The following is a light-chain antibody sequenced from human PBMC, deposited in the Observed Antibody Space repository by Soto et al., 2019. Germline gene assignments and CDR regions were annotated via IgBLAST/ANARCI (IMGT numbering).Light chain of an antibody. J-gene: IGLJ3*02. CDR1: SSNIGSNY. Sequence: SVLTQPPSASGTPGQRVTISCSGSSSNIGSNYVYWYQQLPGTAPELLIYRNNQRPSGVRGRSSGSQSGTSASLAISGLRSEDGADYYCAAWDDSLSGNWVFGGGTKLTVL. V-gene: IGLV1-47*01. CDR2: RNN. CDR3: AAWDDSLSGNWV.